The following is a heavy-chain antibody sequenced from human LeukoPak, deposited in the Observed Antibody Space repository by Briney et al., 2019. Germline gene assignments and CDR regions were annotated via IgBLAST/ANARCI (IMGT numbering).Heavy chain of an antibody. Sequence: AETVSLICTLSCRSIRIHHWSWIRQPPGEGLECLGYIDYSGSNNYNTALKSRVTISEDTSKNQFSMKLSSVTAADTAVYDCARKGYFGSESYFDYWGQGTLVTVSS. CDR2: IDYSGSN. D-gene: IGHD3-10*01. J-gene: IGHJ4*02. CDR1: CRSIRIHH. CDR3: ARKGYFGSESYFDY. V-gene: IGHV4-59*11.